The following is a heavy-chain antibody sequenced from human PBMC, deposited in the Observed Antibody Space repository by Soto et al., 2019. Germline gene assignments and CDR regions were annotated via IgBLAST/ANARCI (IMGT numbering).Heavy chain of an antibody. CDR1: GGTFGSYT. V-gene: IGHV1-69*04. J-gene: IGHJ6*03. D-gene: IGHD2-2*01. CDR2: IIPIRSIA. Sequence: SVKVSSKASGGTFGSYTISWLQQAPGQGLEWMGRIIPIRSIANYAQKYQGRVTITADKSTNTAYMELSSLRSEDTAVYYCARDLRATPSIYYMDVWGKGTTVTVSS. CDR3: ARDLRATPSIYYMDV.